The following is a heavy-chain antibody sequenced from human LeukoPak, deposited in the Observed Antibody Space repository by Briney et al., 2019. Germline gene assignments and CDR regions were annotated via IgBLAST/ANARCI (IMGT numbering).Heavy chain of an antibody. CDR3: ARESGYCSSTSCYTEVGGNWFDP. J-gene: IGHJ5*02. CDR1: GGTFSSYA. D-gene: IGHD2-2*02. CDR2: IIPIFGTA. V-gene: IGHV1-69*05. Sequence: SVKVSCKASGGTFSSYAISWVRQAPGQGLEWMGGIIPIFGTANYAQKFQGRVTITTDESTSTAYMELSGLRSEDTAVYYCARESGYCSSTSCYTEVGGNWFDPWGQGTLVTVSS.